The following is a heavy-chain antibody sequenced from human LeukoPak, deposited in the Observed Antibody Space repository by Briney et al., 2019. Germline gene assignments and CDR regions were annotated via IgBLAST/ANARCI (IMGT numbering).Heavy chain of an antibody. CDR1: GHTFTISG. V-gene: IGHV1-18*01. CDR3: AGREPMGTVSDY. CDR2: ISVYNGNP. J-gene: IGHJ4*02. D-gene: IGHD5-18*01. Sequence: ASVLVSSKATGHTFTISGISWAGRARCQGQEWMGWISVYNGNPNYTQKLHGRATITTHTSTSTAYMALSRLRCNDTAVYCCAGREPMGTVSDYGGQGTLVTVS.